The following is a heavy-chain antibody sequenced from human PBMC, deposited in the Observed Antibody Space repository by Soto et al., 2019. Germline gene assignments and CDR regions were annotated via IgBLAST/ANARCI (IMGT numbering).Heavy chain of an antibody. CDR2: IYSGGST. Sequence: GGSLRLSCAASGFTVSSNYMSWVRQAPGKGLEWVSVIYSGGSTYYADSVKGRFTISRHNSKNTLYLQMNSLRAEDTAVYYCASRTSSIAAPRGTYYMDVWGKGTTVTVSS. V-gene: IGHV3-53*04. CDR1: GFTVSSNY. CDR3: ASRTSSIAAPRGTYYMDV. D-gene: IGHD6-6*01. J-gene: IGHJ6*03.